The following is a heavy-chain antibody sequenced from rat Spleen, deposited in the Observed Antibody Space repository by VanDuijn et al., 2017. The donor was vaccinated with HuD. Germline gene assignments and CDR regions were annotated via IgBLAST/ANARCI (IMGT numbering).Heavy chain of an antibody. Sequence: EVQLVETGGGLVQPGRSLKLSCAASGFTFSSNWLNWIRQAPGKGLEWVASLSPDGRNTYYPDKVKGRFVISKDNAKNTGYLQMTNLKSEDTAMYYCTGSNHNWFAYWGQGTLVTVSS. CDR3: TGSNHNWFAY. J-gene: IGHJ3*01. CDR1: GFTFSSNW. D-gene: IGHD3-4*01. CDR2: LSPDGRNT. V-gene: IGHV5-35*01.